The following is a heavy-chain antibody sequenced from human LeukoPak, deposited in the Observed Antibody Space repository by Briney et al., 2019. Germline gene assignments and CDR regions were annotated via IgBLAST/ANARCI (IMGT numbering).Heavy chain of an antibody. J-gene: IGHJ5*02. CDR2: ISGRGGST. Sequence: GGSLRLSCAASGFTFSSYAMNWVRQAPGKGLEWVSNISGRGGSTYYADSVKGRFTISRDNSKNTLFLQMNSLRAEDTAVYYCATEIGYCSSTSCYTGWFDPWGQGTLVTVSS. V-gene: IGHV3-23*01. CDR3: ATEIGYCSSTSCYTGWFDP. D-gene: IGHD2-2*02. CDR1: GFTFSSYA.